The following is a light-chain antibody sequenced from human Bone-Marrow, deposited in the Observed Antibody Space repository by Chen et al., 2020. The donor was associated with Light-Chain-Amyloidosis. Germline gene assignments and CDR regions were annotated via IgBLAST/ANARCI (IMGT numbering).Light chain of an antibody. J-gene: IGLJ3*02. Sequence: QSALTQPRSVSGSPGQSVAISCTGTSSDVGGYDYVSWYQQHPGKAPIFMIYDVSKRPSGVPGRFSGSKSGNTASLTISGLQAEDEADDYCCSYAGSYTWVFGGGTKLTVL. CDR2: DVS. CDR3: CSYAGSYTWV. V-gene: IGLV2-11*01. CDR1: SSDVGGYDY.